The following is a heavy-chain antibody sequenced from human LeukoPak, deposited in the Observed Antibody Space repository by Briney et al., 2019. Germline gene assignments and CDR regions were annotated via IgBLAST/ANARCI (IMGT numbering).Heavy chain of an antibody. Sequence: PGGSLRLSCAASGFTFSSYGMHWVRQAPGKGLEWVAVISHDGSNKYYADSVKGRFTISRDNSKNTLYLQMNSLRAEDTAVYYCARHRGPSLYNTVYFDYWGQGTLVTVSS. V-gene: IGHV3-30*19. D-gene: IGHD3-16*01. CDR2: ISHDGSNK. CDR1: GFTFSSYG. J-gene: IGHJ4*02. CDR3: ARHRGPSLYNTVYFDY.